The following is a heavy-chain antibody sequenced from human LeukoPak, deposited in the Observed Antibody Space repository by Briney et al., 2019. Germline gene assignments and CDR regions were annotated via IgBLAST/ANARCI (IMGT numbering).Heavy chain of an antibody. D-gene: IGHD2-15*01. J-gene: IGHJ4*02. CDR1: GFTFSNAW. CDR2: ISGSGGST. V-gene: IGHV3-23*01. Sequence: PPGGSLRLSCAASGFTFSNAWMSWVRQAPGKGLEWVSAISGSGGSTYYADSVKGRFTISRDNSKNTLYLQMNSLRAEDTAVYYCAKDSVEGYCSGGSCYSFNYWGQGTLVTVSS. CDR3: AKDSVEGYCSGGSCYSFNY.